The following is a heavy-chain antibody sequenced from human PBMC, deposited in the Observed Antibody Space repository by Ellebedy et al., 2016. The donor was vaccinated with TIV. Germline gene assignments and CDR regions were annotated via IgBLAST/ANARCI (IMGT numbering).Heavy chain of an antibody. CDR2: IGPDGSEK. J-gene: IGHJ4*02. CDR3: ARGRRWVDY. CDR1: GFPFSTDS. Sequence: GGSLRLXXAASGFPFSTDSMSWVRQAPGKGLEWVATIGPDGSEKYYVDSVKGRFFISRDNAKNSLFLQMNSLRVEDTAVYYCARGRRWVDYWGQGTLVTVSS. V-gene: IGHV3-7*01. D-gene: IGHD1-26*01.